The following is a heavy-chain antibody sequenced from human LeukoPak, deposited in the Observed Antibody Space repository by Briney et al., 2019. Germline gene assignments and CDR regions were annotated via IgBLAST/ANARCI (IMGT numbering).Heavy chain of an antibody. V-gene: IGHV3-23*01. CDR1: GFTFSSYA. CDR3: AKDSMEWLYYFDY. Sequence: GGSLRLSCAASGFTFSSYAMSWVRQAPGKGLEWVSAISGSGGSTCYADSVKGRFTISRDNSKNTLYLQMNSLRAEDTAVYYCAKDSMEWLYYFDYWGQGTLVTVSS. J-gene: IGHJ4*02. D-gene: IGHD3-3*01. CDR2: ISGSGGST.